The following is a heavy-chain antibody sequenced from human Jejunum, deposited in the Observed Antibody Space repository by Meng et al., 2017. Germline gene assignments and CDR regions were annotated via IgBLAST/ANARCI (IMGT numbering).Heavy chain of an antibody. J-gene: IGHJ4*02. V-gene: IGHV4-38-2*02. D-gene: IGHD3-10*01. CDR1: GYSISTAFY. CDR3: ARGGTMVNPTFDY. CDR2: IHESGST. Sequence: GSLRLSCTVSGYSISTAFYWCWIRQPPGKGLEWIGSIHESGSTYHNSSLKSRVTISMDPSKNQFSHKVTCVTAADPAVYYCARGGTMVNPTFDYWGKGTLVTVSS.